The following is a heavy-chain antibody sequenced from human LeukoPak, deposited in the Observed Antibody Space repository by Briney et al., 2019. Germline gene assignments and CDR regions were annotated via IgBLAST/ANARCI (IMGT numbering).Heavy chain of an antibody. CDR1: GFTFADYT. J-gene: IGHJ4*02. CDR3: AEGYTFHGVAHDSGYFDY. CDR2: ITWDGGNL. V-gene: IGHV3-9*03. Sequence: GRSLRLSCVTSGFTFADYTMHWVRQVPGKGLEWLSGITWDGGNLAYADSVKGRFTISRDNAKNSLYLQMNSLRNEDMAFYFCAEGYTFHGVAHDSGYFDYWGQGTLVTVSS. D-gene: IGHD3-3*01.